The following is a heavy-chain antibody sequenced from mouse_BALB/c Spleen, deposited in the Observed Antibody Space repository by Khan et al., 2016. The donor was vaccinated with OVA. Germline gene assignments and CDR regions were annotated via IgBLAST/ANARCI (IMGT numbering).Heavy chain of an antibody. D-gene: IGHD1-1*01. V-gene: IGHV13-2*02. J-gene: IGHJ2*01. CDR2: ITVKSDNSGA. Sequence: VQLVETGGGLVRPGNSLKLSCVTSGFTFSYYRMHWLRQFPGKRLEWIAVITVKSDNSGANYAESVKGRFTISRDDSKSSVYLQMNRLREEDTATYYCRRGRYYYGTPFDDWGQGTTLTVSS. CDR1: GFTFSYYR. CDR3: RRGRYYYGTPFDD.